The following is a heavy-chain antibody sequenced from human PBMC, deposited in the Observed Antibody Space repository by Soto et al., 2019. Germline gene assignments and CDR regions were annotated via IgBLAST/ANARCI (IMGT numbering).Heavy chain of an antibody. J-gene: IGHJ4*02. CDR3: ARDQITMVRGVIPDY. CDR2: INSDGSST. Sequence: GGSLRLSCAASGFTFSRYWMHWVRQAPGKGLVWVSRINSDGSSTSYADSVKGRFTISRDNAKNTLYLQMNSLRAEDTAVYYCARDQITMVRGVIPDYWGQGTLVTVSS. CDR1: GFTFSRYW. V-gene: IGHV3-74*01. D-gene: IGHD3-10*01.